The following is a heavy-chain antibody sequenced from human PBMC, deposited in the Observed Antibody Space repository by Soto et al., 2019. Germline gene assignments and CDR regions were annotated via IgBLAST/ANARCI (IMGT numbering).Heavy chain of an antibody. V-gene: IGHV3-7*01. CDR1: GLTFSTYW. D-gene: IGHD6-13*01. J-gene: IGHJ4*02. CDR3: ARAFAAAGSL. Sequence: PGGSLRLSCADSGLTFSTYWMHWVRQAPGRGLEWVANIKQDGSEKYYVDSVKGRFTISRDNAKSSLYLQMNSLRAEDTAVYYCARAFAAAGSLWGQGTLVTVSS. CDR2: IKQDGSEK.